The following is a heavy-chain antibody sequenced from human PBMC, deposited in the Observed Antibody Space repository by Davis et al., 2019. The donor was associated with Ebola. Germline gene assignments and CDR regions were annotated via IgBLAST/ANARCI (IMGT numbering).Heavy chain of an antibody. CDR3: VRSITMILMVPRY. D-gene: IGHD3-22*01. J-gene: IGHJ4*02. CDR2: INDSEGT. V-gene: IGHV4-34*01. CDR1: GGSFSDYY. Sequence: GSLRLSCDVSGGSFSDYYWTWIRQPPGKGLEWIGDINDSEGTNYNPSLKSRVTISVDTSKKHLSLNLSSVTAADTAVYYCVRSITMILMVPRYWGQGTLVTVSS.